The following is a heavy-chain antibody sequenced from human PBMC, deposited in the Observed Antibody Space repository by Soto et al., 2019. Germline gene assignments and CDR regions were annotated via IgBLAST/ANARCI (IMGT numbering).Heavy chain of an antibody. D-gene: IGHD3-3*01. CDR2: ISGDGGGK. Sequence: QVQVVESGGGVVQPGRSLRLSCGASGFSFSRSGMHWVRQAPGQGLEWVAVISGDGGGKYYADSVKGRFTISRDNSKNTLYLQMNSLRAEDTAVYYCARPYDFWTGYYLPGDSWGQGTLVTVSS. CDR1: GFSFSRSG. V-gene: IGHV3-30-3*01. CDR3: ARPYDFWTGYYLPGDS. J-gene: IGHJ5*02.